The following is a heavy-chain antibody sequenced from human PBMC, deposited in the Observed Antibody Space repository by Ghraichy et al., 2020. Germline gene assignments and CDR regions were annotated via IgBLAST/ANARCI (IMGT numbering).Heavy chain of an antibody. CDR1: GYSFTSYW. V-gene: IGHV5-51*01. CDR3: ARLGQQLVGANYYYGMDV. CDR2: IYPGDSDT. J-gene: IGHJ6*02. D-gene: IGHD6-13*01. Sequence: GESLNISCKGSGYSFTSYWIGWVRQMPGKGLEWMGIIYPGDSDTRYSPSFQGQVTISADKSISTAYLQWSSLKASDTAMYYCARLGQQLVGANYYYGMDVWGQGTTVTVSS.